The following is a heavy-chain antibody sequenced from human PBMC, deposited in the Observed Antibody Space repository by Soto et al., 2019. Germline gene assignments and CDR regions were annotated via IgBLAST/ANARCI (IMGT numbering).Heavy chain of an antibody. J-gene: IGHJ4*02. CDR2: ISYDGSNK. V-gene: IGHV3-30-3*01. D-gene: IGHD3-3*01. CDR3: ARDETYYDFWSGYSRAHNDY. Sequence: QVQLVESGGGVVQPGRSLRLSCAASGFTFSSYAMHWVRQAPGKGLEWVAVISYDGSNKYYADSVKGRFTISRDNSKNTLYLQMNSLRAEDTAVYYCARDETYYDFWSGYSRAHNDYWGQGTLVTVSS. CDR1: GFTFSSYA.